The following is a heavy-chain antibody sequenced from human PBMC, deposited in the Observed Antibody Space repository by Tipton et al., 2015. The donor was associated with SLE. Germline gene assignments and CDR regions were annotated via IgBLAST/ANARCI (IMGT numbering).Heavy chain of an antibody. V-gene: IGHV3-23*01. CDR1: GFTFSMYA. CDR2: LGGSGGKT. D-gene: IGHD3-10*01. CDR3: DGADF. J-gene: IGHJ4*02. Sequence: GSLRLSCAASGFTFSMYAMSWVRQAPGKGLEWVSGLGGSGGKTYYTDSVKGRFTISRDNSKNTLYLQMDSLRAEDTAIYYCDGADFWGRGALVTGSS.